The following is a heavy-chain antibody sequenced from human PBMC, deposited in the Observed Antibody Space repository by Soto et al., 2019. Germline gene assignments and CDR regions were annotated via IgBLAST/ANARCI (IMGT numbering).Heavy chain of an antibody. CDR1: GGTFSSYA. V-gene: IGHV1-69*06. J-gene: IGHJ6*02. CDR2: IIPIFGTA. CDR3: ARVLPRDIVVVPAATGYYYYGMDV. D-gene: IGHD2-2*01. Sequence: QVQLVQSGAEVKKPGSSVKVSCKASGGTFSSYAISWVRQAPGQGLEWMGGIIPIFGTANYAQKFQGRVTNPADKSTSTAYMELSSLRSEDTAVYYCARVLPRDIVVVPAATGYYYYGMDVWGQGTTVTVSS.